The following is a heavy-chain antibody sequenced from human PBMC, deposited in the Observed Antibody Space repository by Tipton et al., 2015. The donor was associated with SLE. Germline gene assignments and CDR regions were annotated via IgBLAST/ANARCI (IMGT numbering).Heavy chain of an antibody. J-gene: IGHJ2*01. CDR2: INHSGST. D-gene: IGHD1-1*01. V-gene: IGHV4-34*01. Sequence: TLSLTCAVYGGSFSGYYWSWIRQPPGKGLEWTGEINHSGSTNYNPSLKSRVTISVDTSKNQFSLKLSSVTAADTAVYYCARFYPERPNWYFDLWGRGTLVTVSS. CDR3: ARFYPERPNWYFDL. CDR1: GGSFSGYY.